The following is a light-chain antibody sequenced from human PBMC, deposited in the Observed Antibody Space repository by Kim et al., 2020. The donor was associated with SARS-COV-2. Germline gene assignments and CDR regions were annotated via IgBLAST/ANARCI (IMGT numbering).Light chain of an antibody. Sequence: PLTPRERATLTCRDSQDVSSYLAWYQQNPGQAPRLPIYDASNRATGIPARFSGSGPGTDFTLTISSLEPEDFAVYYCQQRSNWLTFGGGTKVDIK. CDR1: QDVSSY. CDR3: QQRSNWLT. CDR2: DAS. V-gene: IGKV3D-11*01. J-gene: IGKJ4*01.